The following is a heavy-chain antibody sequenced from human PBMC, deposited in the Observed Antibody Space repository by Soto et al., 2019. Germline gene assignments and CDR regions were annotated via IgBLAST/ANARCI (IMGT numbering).Heavy chain of an antibody. CDR1: GYTFTGYY. V-gene: IGHV1-2*04. CDR3: AREPQSWYYDSSGYYYDY. D-gene: IGHD3-22*01. Sequence: ASVKVSCKASGYTFTGYYMHWVRQAPGQGLEWMGWINPNSGGTNYAQKFQGWVTMTRDTSISTAYMELSRLRSDDTAVYYCAREPQSWYYDSSGYYYDYWGQGTLVTVSS. CDR2: INPNSGGT. J-gene: IGHJ4*02.